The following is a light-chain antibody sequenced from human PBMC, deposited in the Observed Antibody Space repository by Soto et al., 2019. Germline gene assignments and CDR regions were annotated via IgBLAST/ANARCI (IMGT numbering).Light chain of an antibody. J-gene: IGKJ4*01. CDR3: QHYNNCPRAP. CDR2: RTS. CDR1: QSMRSN. V-gene: IGKV3-15*01. Sequence: IFVTQSPATLSVSPVGRATLSCGSSQSMRSNLAWYQQKPGQSPRLLMFRTSSRATGFPARFSGSGSGTEFNLTTSSLQSEYFGVYSCQHYNNCPRAPFAGGTXFDIK.